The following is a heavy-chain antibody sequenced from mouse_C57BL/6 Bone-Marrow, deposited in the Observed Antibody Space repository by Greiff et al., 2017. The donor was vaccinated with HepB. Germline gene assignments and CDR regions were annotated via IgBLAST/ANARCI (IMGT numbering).Heavy chain of an antibody. CDR1: GYTFTSYG. Sequence: VKVVESGAELARPGASVKLSCKASGYTFTSYGISWVKQSTGQGLEWIGEIYPRSGNTYYNEKFKGKATLTADKSSSTAYMELRSLTSEDSAVYFCAREIPYYYGSSYENYWGQGTTLTVSS. CDR3: AREIPYYYGSSYENY. D-gene: IGHD1-1*01. J-gene: IGHJ2*01. V-gene: IGHV1-81*01. CDR2: IYPRSGNT.